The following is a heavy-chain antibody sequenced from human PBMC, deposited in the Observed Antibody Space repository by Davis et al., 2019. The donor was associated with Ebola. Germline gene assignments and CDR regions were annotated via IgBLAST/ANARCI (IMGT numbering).Heavy chain of an antibody. J-gene: IGHJ6*02. CDR1: GFTFSSYS. CDR2: ISSSSSYI. V-gene: IGHV3-21*01. D-gene: IGHD4-23*01. CDR3: AKDQVNYGGYYYYGMDV. Sequence: GESLKISCAASGFTFSSYSMNWVRQAPGKGLEWVSSISSSSSYIYYADSVKGRFTISRDNSKNTLYLQMNSLRAEDTAVYYCAKDQVNYGGYYYYGMDVWGQGTTVTVSS.